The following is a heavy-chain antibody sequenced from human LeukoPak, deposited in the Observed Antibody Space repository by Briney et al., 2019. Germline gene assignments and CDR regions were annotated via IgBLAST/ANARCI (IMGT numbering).Heavy chain of an antibody. D-gene: IGHD2-21*01. CDR3: ARVRLISPNWFDP. CDR1: GFTFSSYS. CDR2: ISSSSSTI. V-gene: IGHV3-48*01. Sequence: GGSLRLSCAASGFTFSSYSMNWVRQAPGKGLEWVSYISSSSSTIYYADSVKGRFTISRDNAKNSLYLQMNSLRAEDTAVYYCARVRLISPNWFDPWGQGTLVTVSS. J-gene: IGHJ5*02.